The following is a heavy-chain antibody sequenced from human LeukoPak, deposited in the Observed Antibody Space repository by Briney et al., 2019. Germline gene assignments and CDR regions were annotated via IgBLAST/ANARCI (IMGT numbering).Heavy chain of an antibody. CDR2: LYYSGNT. V-gene: IGHV4-59*11. CDR3: ARVYGYNFYYFDY. CDR1: GGSISSHY. Sequence: SETLSLTCTVSGGSISSHYWSWIRQPPGKGLEWIAYLYYSGNTNYNPSLKSRVTISVDTSKNQFSLKLTSVTAADTALYYCARVYGYNFYYFDYWGQGILVAVSS. D-gene: IGHD5-24*01. J-gene: IGHJ4*02.